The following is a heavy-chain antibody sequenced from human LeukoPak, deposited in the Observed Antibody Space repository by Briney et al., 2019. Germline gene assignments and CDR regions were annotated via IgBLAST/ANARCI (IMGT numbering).Heavy chain of an antibody. D-gene: IGHD3-16*02. J-gene: IGHJ3*02. Sequence: PGGSLRLACVASGFILTDAWMTWVRQAPGKGLEWVGRIRSKANSYATAYAASVKGRFTISRDDSKNTAYLQMNSLKTEDTAVYYCTRPMGNYVWGSYRLEGDDAFDIWGQGTMVTVSS. CDR1: GFILTDAW. V-gene: IGHV3-73*01. CDR2: IRSKANSYAT. CDR3: TRPMGNYVWGSYRLEGDDAFDI.